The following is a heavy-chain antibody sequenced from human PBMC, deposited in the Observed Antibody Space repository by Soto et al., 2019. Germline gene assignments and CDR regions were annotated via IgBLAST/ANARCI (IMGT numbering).Heavy chain of an antibody. Sequence: QVQLVESGGGVVQPGGSLRLSCAASGFTFSRSSMHWVRQPPGKGLEWVAIMRSDGSLASYVDSVKGRFTISRDNSKNSLYLQMYILRVDDTRVYYCLKGAPPDFDFWGRGTLVTVSS. V-gene: IGHV3-30*02. CDR3: LKGAPPDFDF. CDR1: GFTFSRSS. D-gene: IGHD3-16*01. CDR2: MRSDGSLA. J-gene: IGHJ4*02.